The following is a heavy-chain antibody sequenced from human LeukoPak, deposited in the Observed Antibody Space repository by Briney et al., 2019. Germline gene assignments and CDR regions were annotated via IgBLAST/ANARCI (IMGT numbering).Heavy chain of an antibody. CDR1: GNSFTSNW. D-gene: IGHD3-22*01. Sequence: GESLKISCEGSGNSFTSNWIGWVRQMPGKGLEWMGIIFPGDSDTRYSPSFQGQVTISVDKSISTAYLQWSCLKASETAMYYCARRNYYDSSGDSNAFDIWGQGTMVTVSS. CDR3: ARRNYYDSSGDSNAFDI. CDR2: IFPGDSDT. J-gene: IGHJ3*02. V-gene: IGHV5-51*01.